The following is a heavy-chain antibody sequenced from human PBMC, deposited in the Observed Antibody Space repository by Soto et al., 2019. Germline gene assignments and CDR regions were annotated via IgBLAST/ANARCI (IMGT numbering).Heavy chain of an antibody. CDR3: ARDHSGRVCDTVQMDV. D-gene: IGHD2-8*02. V-gene: IGHV4-4*07. CDR2: IYASGST. J-gene: IGHJ6*02. CDR1: GGSISSYY. Sequence: PLEPRSFACTVSGGSISSYYWSWIRQPAGKGLEWIGRIYASGSTNYNPSLKSRVTMSVDTSKNQFSLKLSSVTAADTAVYYCARDHSGRVCDTVQMDVWGHGTTFT.